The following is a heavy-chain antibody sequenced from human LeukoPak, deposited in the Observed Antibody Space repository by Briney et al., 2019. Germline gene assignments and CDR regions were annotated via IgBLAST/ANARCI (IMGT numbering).Heavy chain of an antibody. CDR1: GFTFSSYG. CDR3: AKDQNYESSGYYGGFDY. V-gene: IGHV3-30*18. CDR2: ISYDGSNK. Sequence: GGSLRLSCAASGFTFSSYGMHWVRQAPGKGLEWVAVISYDGSNKYYADSVKGRFTIARDNSKNTLYLQMNSLRAEDTALYYCAKDQNYESSGYYGGFDYWGQGTLVTVSS. D-gene: IGHD3-22*01. J-gene: IGHJ4*02.